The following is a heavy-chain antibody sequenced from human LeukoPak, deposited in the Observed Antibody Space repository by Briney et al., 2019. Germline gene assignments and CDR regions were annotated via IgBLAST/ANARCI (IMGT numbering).Heavy chain of an antibody. D-gene: IGHD4-17*01. CDR2: IYTSGST. V-gene: IGHV4-61*02. CDR3: AQSAPGDYVYSVDY. Sequence: SETLSLTCTVSGGSISSGSYYWSWIRQPAGKGLEWIGRIYTSGSTNYNPSLKSRVTISVDTSKNQFSLKLSSVTAADTAVYYCAQSAPGDYVYSVDYWGQGTLVTVSS. J-gene: IGHJ4*02. CDR1: GGSISSGSYY.